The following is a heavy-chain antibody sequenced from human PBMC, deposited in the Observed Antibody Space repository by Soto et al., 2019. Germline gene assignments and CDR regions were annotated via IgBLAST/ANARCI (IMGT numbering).Heavy chain of an antibody. Sequence: VASVKVSCKASGYTFTSYGISWVRQAPGQGLEWMGWISAYNGNTNYAQKLQGRVTMTTDTSTSTAYMELRSLRSDDTAVYYCARRKGVSTRCYFDYWGHGTLVTVSS. CDR1: GYTFTSYG. D-gene: IGHD4-17*01. CDR3: ARRKGVSTRCYFDY. CDR2: ISAYNGNT. V-gene: IGHV1-18*01. J-gene: IGHJ4*01.